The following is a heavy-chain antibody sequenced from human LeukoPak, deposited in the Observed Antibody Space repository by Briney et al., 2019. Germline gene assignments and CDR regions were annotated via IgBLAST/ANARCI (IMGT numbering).Heavy chain of an antibody. J-gene: IGHJ4*02. D-gene: IGHD1-26*01. CDR1: GFTFNNYW. CDR2: INTDGSST. CDR3: AMGSLFDN. Sequence: GGSLRLSCAASGFTFNNYWMHWDRQAPGKGLVWVSRINTDGSSTNDADSVRGRFTISRDNAKNTLYLQMNSLRAEDTAVYYCAMGSLFDNWGQGTLVTASS. V-gene: IGHV3-74*01.